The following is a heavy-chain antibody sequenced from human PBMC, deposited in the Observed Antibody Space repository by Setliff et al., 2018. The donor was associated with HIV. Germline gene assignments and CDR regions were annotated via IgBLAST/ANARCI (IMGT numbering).Heavy chain of an antibody. V-gene: IGHV3-23*03. Sequence: GGSLRRSCAASGFTFSNFAMSWVRQAPGKGREWVSVIFSGDSTTHYADSVMGRFTISRDNSENMLYLQMNSLRAEDTAIYYCARARVTTRSYYNYYMDVWGKGTTVTVSS. D-gene: IGHD4-17*01. CDR2: IFSGDSTT. J-gene: IGHJ6*03. CDR1: GFTFSNFA. CDR3: ARARVTTRSYYNYYMDV.